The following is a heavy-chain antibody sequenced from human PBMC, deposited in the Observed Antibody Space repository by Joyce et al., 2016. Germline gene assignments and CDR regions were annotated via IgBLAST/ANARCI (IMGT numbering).Heavy chain of an antibody. J-gene: IGHJ6*02. CDR3: ARGLGTPYGMDV. V-gene: IGHV4-59*11. Sequence: QVQLQESGPGLVKPSETLSFTCTVSGGSISIHYWSWLRQPPGKRLEWMEYIYYSGSTNDNPTLKSRVTISVDTSKNQFSLKLRSVSAADTAVYYCARGLGTPYGMDVWGQGTTVTVSS. CDR2: IYYSGST. CDR1: GGSISIHY. D-gene: IGHD7-27*01.